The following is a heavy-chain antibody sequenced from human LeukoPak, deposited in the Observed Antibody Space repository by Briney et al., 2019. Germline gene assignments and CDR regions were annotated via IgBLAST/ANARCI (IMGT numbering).Heavy chain of an antibody. Sequence: SETLSLTCIVSGGSFTASSYYWGWVRQPPGKGLEWIGSIYYSGSTFYNPSLKSRLTISIDRTKPQFSLSLSSVTAADTAIYYCARVYGDYSTVAFWGQGTLVTVSS. CDR2: IYYSGST. D-gene: IGHD2-15*01. CDR3: ARVYGDYSTVAF. J-gene: IGHJ4*02. CDR1: GGSFTASSYY. V-gene: IGHV4-39*07.